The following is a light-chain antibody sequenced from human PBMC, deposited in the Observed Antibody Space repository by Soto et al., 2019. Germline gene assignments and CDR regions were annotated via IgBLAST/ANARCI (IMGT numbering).Light chain of an antibody. J-gene: IGKJ1*01. Sequence: EIVMTQSPATLSVSPGERATLSCRASQSVSSDLAWYQQKPGQASRLFIYGASTRTTGIPARFSGSGSGTEFTLTISSLQSEDFAVYYCQQYYKWPWTFGQGTKVDIK. CDR3: QQYYKWPWT. V-gene: IGKV3-15*01. CDR1: QSVSSD. CDR2: GAS.